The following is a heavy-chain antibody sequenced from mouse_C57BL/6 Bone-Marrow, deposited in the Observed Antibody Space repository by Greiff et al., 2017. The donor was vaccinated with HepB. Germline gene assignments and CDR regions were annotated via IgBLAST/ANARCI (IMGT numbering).Heavy chain of an antibody. CDR3: TRSHYGSSYAMDY. Sequence: EVQLQQSGTVLARPGASVKMSCKTSGYTFTSYWMHWVKQRPGQGLEWIGAIYPGNSDTSYNQKFKGKAKLTAVTSASTAYMELSSLTNEDSAVYYWTRSHYGSSYAMDYWGQGTSVTVSS. D-gene: IGHD1-1*01. CDR2: IYPGNSDT. CDR1: GYTFTSYW. J-gene: IGHJ4*01. V-gene: IGHV1-5*01.